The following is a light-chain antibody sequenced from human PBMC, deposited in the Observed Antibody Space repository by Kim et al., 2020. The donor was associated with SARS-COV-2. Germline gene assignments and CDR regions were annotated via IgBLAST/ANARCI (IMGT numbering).Light chain of an antibody. CDR3: QQYDVYPIT. J-gene: IGKJ5*01. Sequence: ITNYLAWFQQRPGKAPRSLIYGASTLQSGVPSRFSGSGSGTDFTLTITSVQPEDFATYFCQQYDVYPITFGQGTRLEIK. V-gene: IGKV1-16*01. CDR1: ITNY. CDR2: GAS.